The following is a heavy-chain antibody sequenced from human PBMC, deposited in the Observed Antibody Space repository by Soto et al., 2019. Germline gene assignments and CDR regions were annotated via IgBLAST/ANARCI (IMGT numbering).Heavy chain of an antibody. Sequence: QVQLVQSGAEVQKPGSSVKVSCKASGGTFSSYAISWVRQSPGQELEWMGGIIPIFGTANYAQKFQGRVTIPADESTSTAYVELSSLRSEYKAVYYCGSLCSRGGSCYLDAYWGQGPLVSVSS. CDR1: GGTFSSYA. CDR3: GSLCSRGGSCYLDAY. V-gene: IGHV1-69*01. CDR2: IIPIFGTA. D-gene: IGHD2-15*01. J-gene: IGHJ4*02.